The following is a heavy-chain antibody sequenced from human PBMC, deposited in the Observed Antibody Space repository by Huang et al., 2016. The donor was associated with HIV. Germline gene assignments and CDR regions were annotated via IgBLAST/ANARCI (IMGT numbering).Heavy chain of an antibody. CDR3: ARVEINTLTGYFSSFDN. CDR1: GGSFRNYF. J-gene: IGHJ4*02. D-gene: IGHD3-9*01. CDR2: INHSGRT. V-gene: IGHV4-34*01. Sequence: QVHLQQWGAGLLKPSEALSLTCAVYGGSFRNYFWSWIRQPPGKGLAWIGEINHSGRTSDSPSLKSRVTISVDTSKNQFSLKRSSVTAADTAVYYCARVEINTLTGYFSSFDNWGQGTLVTVSS.